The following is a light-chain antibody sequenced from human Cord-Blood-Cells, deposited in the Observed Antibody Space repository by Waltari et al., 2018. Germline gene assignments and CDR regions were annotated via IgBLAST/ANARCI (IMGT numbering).Light chain of an antibody. CDR2: DVS. CDR1: SSDVGGYNY. J-gene: IGLJ1*01. Sequence: QSALTPPASVSGSPGQSITISCTGTSSDVGGYNYVSWYQQHPGKAPKRMIYDVSKRPAVVSKRFSGSKSGNTASLTISGLQAEDESDYYCSSYTSSSTLVFGTGTKVTVL. V-gene: IGLV2-14*01. CDR3: SSYTSSSTLV.